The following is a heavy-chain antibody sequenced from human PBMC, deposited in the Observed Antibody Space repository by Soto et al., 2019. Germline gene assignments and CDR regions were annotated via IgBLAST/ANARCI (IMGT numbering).Heavy chain of an antibody. D-gene: IGHD6-13*01. CDR2: IDWDDDK. CDR1: GFSLSTSGMC. V-gene: IGHV2-70*01. CDR3: ARTYSRALPGSECYFDY. J-gene: IGHJ4*02. Sequence: SGLTLVNPTQTLTLTCTFSGFSLSTSGMCVSWIRQPPGKALEWLALIDWDDDKYYSTSLKTRLTISKDTSKNQVVLTMTNMDPVDTATYYCARTYSRALPGSECYFDYWGQGTLVTVSS.